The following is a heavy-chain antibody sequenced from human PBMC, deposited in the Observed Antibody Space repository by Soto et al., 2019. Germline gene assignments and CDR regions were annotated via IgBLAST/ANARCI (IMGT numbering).Heavy chain of an antibody. J-gene: IGHJ4*02. D-gene: IGHD4-17*01. CDR3: AKVATDDYGDLMYYFDY. CDR1: GFTFSNYA. CDR2: IGTGGDIT. V-gene: IGHV3-23*01. Sequence: GGSLRLCCAASGFTFSNYAMSWVRQAPGKGLEWVSAIGTGGDITYYADSVEGRFTISRDNSQDTLYLQMNSLRAEDTAVYYCAKVATDDYGDLMYYFDYWGQGTLVTVSS.